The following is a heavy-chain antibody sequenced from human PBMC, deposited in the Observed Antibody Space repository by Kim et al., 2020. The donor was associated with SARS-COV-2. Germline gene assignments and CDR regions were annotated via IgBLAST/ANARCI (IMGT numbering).Heavy chain of an antibody. Sequence: GGSLRLSCAASGFTFSSYSMNWVRQAPGKGLEWVSSISSSSYIYYADSVKGRFTISRDNAKNSLYLQMNSLRAEDTAVYYCARVDNEWLWYFDLWGRGTLVTVSS. CDR3: ARVDNEWLWYFDL. V-gene: IGHV3-21*01. D-gene: IGHD5-12*01. CDR2: ISSSSYI. J-gene: IGHJ2*01. CDR1: GFTFSSYS.